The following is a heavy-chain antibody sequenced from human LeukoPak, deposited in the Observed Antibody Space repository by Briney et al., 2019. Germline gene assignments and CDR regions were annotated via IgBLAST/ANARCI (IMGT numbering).Heavy chain of an antibody. J-gene: IGHJ4*02. CDR2: ISGSGGST. CDR1: GFTFTSYA. V-gene: IGHV3-23*01. CDR3: AKGGYSMVRGVISLDY. Sequence: GGSMRLSCAASGFTFTSYAMSWVRQAPGKGLEWVSAISGSGGSTYYADSVKGRFTISRDNSKNTLYLQMNSLRAEDTAGYYCAKGGYSMVRGVISLDYWGQGTLVTVSS. D-gene: IGHD3-10*01.